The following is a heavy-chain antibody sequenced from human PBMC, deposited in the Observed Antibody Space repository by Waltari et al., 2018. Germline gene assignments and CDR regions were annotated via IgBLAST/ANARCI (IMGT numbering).Heavy chain of an antibody. J-gene: IGHJ4*02. CDR2: IYHTGSS. V-gene: IGHV4-38-2*02. CDR1: GHSVNNDIY. Sequence: QVQLRESGPGLGRSSETLSLTCTVSGHSVNNDIYWAWIRQSPGGGREWIASIYHTGSSHYNSSLKSRVSISTDMSTKQFFLTLTHLTAADTAVYYCAEEGNTTAGLFDSWGQGTLVTVSS. D-gene: IGHD6-25*01. CDR3: AEEGNTTAGLFDS.